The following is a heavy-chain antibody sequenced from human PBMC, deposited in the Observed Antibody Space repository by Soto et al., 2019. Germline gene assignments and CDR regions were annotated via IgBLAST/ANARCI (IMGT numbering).Heavy chain of an antibody. CDR3: SRIASAGRVWAV. CDR2: IKQDGSEK. D-gene: IGHD6-13*01. V-gene: IGHV3-7*01. CDR1: GFTFSSYW. Sequence: EVQLVASGGGLVQPGGSLRLSCAASGFTFSSYWMSWVRKAPVKGLEWVGNIKQDGSEKNYVDFMEGRFTISRDNAENSLELQMNSLRAEDTAVYYCSRIASAGRVWAVWGQGTTVVVSS. J-gene: IGHJ6*02.